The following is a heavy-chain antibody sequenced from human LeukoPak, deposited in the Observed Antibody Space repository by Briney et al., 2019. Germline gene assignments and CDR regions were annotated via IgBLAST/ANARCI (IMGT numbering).Heavy chain of an antibody. D-gene: IGHD4-17*01. CDR2: ISSNGGNT. CDR3: ARAYRSVTTSSYYY. CDR1: GFTFSTYS. J-gene: IGHJ4*02. V-gene: IGHV3-64*01. Sequence: GGSLRLSCAASGFTFSTYSMHWVRQAPGKGLEYVSAISSNGGNTYYANSVKGRFTISRDNSKNTLHLQMGSLRAEDTAVYYCARAYRSVTTSSYYYRGQGTLVTVSS.